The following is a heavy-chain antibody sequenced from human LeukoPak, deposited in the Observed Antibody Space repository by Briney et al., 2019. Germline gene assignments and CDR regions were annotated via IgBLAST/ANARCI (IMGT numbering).Heavy chain of an antibody. D-gene: IGHD5-18*01. CDR1: GGSISSYY. CDR2: IYYSGST. J-gene: IGHJ4*02. CDR3: AREGPRYSSGTDY. Sequence: SETLSLTCTVSGGSISSYYWSWIRQPPGKGLEWIGYIYYSGSTNYNPSLKSRVTISVDTSKNQFSLKLSSVTAADTAVYYCAREGPRYSSGTDYWGQGTLSPSPQ. V-gene: IGHV4-59*12.